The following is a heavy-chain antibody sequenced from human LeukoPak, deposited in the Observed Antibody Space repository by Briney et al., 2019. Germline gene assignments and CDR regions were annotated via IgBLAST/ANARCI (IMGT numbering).Heavy chain of an antibody. J-gene: IGHJ5*02. CDR2: ISGSGGST. CDR3: AKVAKGITIFGVVILNNWFDP. D-gene: IGHD3-3*01. CDR1: GFTFSSYA. Sequence: PGGSLRLSCAASGFTFSSYAMSWVRQAPGKGLEWVSAISGSGGSTYYADSVKGRFTISRDNSKSTLYLQMNSLRAEDTAVYYCAKVAKGITIFGVVILNNWFDPWGQGTLVTVSS. V-gene: IGHV3-23*01.